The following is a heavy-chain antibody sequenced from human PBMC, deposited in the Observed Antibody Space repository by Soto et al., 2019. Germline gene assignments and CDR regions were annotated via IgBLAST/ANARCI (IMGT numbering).Heavy chain of an antibody. J-gene: IGHJ5*02. CDR2: ISSSSSYI. CDR1: GFTFSIHS. Sequence: WGSLRVGCAPCGFTFSIHSMNWVRQAPGKGLEWVSSISSSSSYIYYGDSVKGRFTISRDNAKNSLYLQMNSLRAEDTAVYYCPRVPFYDSSGYYSGSWGQGTLVTVSS. V-gene: IGHV3-21*01. CDR3: PRVPFYDSSGYYSGS. D-gene: IGHD3-22*01.